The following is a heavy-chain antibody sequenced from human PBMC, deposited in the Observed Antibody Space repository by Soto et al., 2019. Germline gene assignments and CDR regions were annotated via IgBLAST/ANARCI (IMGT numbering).Heavy chain of an antibody. CDR3: ARVLAASSWFDP. Sequence: LSLTCTVSGGAIFSSYWTWVRQHPGQGLEWIGNVYYSGCNNYNPSLKTPLTISVDTSKNQFSLNMSSVTAADTAVYYCARVLAASSWFDPWGQGTLVTVSP. CDR1: GGAIFSSY. D-gene: IGHD6-19*01. V-gene: IGHV4-59*01. CDR2: VYYSGCN. J-gene: IGHJ5*02.